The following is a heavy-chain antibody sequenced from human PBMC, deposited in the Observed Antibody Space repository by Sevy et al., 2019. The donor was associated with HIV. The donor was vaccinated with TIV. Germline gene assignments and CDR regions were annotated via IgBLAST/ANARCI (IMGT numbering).Heavy chain of an antibody. J-gene: IGHJ3*01. Sequence: GGSLRLSCAATAFTFSSYDMHWVRQVAGKGLEWVSSISLSGDTYFAGSVKGRFTISRDNVKNYLYLQMSSLRAGDTAVYYCARETAADAFDVWGQVTFVTVSS. V-gene: IGHV3-13*01. D-gene: IGHD6-13*01. CDR2: ISLSGDT. CDR1: AFTFSSYD. CDR3: ARETAADAFDV.